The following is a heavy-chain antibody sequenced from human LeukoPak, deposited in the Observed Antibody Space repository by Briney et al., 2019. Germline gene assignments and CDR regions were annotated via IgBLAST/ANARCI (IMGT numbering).Heavy chain of an antibody. V-gene: IGHV3-72*01. J-gene: IGHJ4*02. CDR2: TRNKANSYTT. CDR1: GFTVSNNY. CDR3: ARAGVGATSHFDY. D-gene: IGHD1-26*01. Sequence: PGGSLRLSCAASGFTVSNNYMNWVRQAPGKGLEWVGRTRNKANSYTTEYAASVKGRFTISRDDSKNSLYLQMNSLKTEDTAVYYCARAGVGATSHFDYWGQGTLVTVSS.